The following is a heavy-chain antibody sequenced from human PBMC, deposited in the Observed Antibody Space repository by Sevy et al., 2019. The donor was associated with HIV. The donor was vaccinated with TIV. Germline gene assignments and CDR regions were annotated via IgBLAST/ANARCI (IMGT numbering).Heavy chain of an antibody. CDR3: VSDAEGDPRFDLDY. J-gene: IGHJ4*02. D-gene: IGHD2-21*02. Sequence: ASVKVSCKASGGIFSRYPISWVRQAPGQRLEWMGGIIPVSGTPKYAQKFQGRVTITADKLTSTVYMDLSSLRSEDTAVYYCVSDAEGDPRFDLDYWGQGTLVTVSS. CDR2: IIPVSGTP. CDR1: GGIFSRYP. V-gene: IGHV1-69*06.